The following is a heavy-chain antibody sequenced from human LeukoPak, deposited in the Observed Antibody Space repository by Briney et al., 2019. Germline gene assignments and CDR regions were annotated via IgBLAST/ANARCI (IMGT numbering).Heavy chain of an antibody. D-gene: IGHD3-22*01. V-gene: IGHV4-4*07. Sequence: SETLSLTCTVSGGSISSYYWSWIRQPAGKGLEWIGRIYTSGSTNYNPSLKSRVTISVDTPKNQFSLKLTSVTAADTAVYYCARDLPAYYFDISGYYSNWFDPWGQGTLVAVS. J-gene: IGHJ5*02. CDR1: GGSISSYY. CDR3: ARDLPAYYFDISGYYSNWFDP. CDR2: IYTSGST.